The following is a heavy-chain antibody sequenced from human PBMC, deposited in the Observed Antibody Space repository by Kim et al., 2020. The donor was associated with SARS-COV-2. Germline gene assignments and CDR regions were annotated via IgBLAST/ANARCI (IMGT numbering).Heavy chain of an antibody. V-gene: IGHV3-48*03. Sequence: GGSLRLSCAASGFTFRSYEMNWVRQAPGKGLEWVSYISSSGNSKYYADSVTGRFTISRDNAKDSLYLQMNGLRAEDTAVYYCAREVLVSPDAFDIWGQGKMVTVSP. D-gene: IGHD2-2*01. CDR3: AREVLVSPDAFDI. CDR1: GFTFRSYE. CDR2: ISSSGNSK. J-gene: IGHJ3*02.